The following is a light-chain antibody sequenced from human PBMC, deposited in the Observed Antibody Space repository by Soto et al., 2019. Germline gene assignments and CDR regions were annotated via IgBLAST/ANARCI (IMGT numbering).Light chain of an antibody. CDR2: DTS. V-gene: IGKV3-15*01. Sequence: EIVMTQSPATLSVSPGERATLSCRASQSVRNNLAWYQQKPGQAPRLLIYDTSTRATGIPGRFSGSGSGTEFTLTISSLQSEDFAVYYCQRYSDWPLFGPGTKVDIK. J-gene: IGKJ3*01. CDR3: QRYSDWPL. CDR1: QSVRNN.